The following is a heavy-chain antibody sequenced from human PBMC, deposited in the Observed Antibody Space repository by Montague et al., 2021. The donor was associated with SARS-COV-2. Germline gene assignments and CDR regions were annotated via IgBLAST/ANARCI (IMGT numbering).Heavy chain of an antibody. CDR3: ATRTRYPKNAFGF. Sequence: SETLSLTCTVSGDSIRNSYYSWVWVRQPPGNGLEWIGNIYNGGSTFHSPSLKSRVTIFVDTSKNQFSLKLSSVTAADTAVYYCATRTRYPKNAFGFWGQGTLVTVSS. V-gene: IGHV4-39*01. D-gene: IGHD3-16*01. CDR1: GDSIRNSYYS. CDR2: IYNGGST. J-gene: IGHJ4*02.